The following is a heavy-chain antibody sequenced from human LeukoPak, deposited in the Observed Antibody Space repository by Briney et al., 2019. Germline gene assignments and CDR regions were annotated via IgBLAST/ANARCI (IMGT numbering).Heavy chain of an antibody. CDR2: IYYSGST. CDR1: GGSISSYY. Sequence: SETLSLTCTVSGGSISSYYWSWIRQPPGKGLEWIGYIYYSGSTNYKPSLKSRVTISVDTSKNQFSLKLSSVTAADTAVYYCARDHDGYSYGFGYWGQGTLVTVSS. J-gene: IGHJ4*02. D-gene: IGHD5-18*01. V-gene: IGHV4-59*01. CDR3: ARDHDGYSYGFGY.